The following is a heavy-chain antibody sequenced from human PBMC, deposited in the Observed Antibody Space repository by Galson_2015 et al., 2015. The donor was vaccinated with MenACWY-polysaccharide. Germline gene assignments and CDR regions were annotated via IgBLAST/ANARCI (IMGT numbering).Heavy chain of an antibody. CDR1: GFTFSSYA. Sequence: SLRLSCAASGFTFSSYAMSWVRQAPGKGLEWVSAISGSGGSTYYADSVKGRFTISRDNSKNTLYLQMNSLRAEDTAVYYCAKAENYYDSSGSRTLYDYWGQGTLVTVSS. D-gene: IGHD3-22*01. CDR2: ISGSGGST. J-gene: IGHJ4*02. V-gene: IGHV3-23*01. CDR3: AKAENYYDSSGSRTLYDY.